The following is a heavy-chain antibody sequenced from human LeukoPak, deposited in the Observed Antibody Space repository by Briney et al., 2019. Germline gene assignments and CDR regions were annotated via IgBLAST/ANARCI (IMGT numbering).Heavy chain of an antibody. V-gene: IGHV4-59*01. CDR2: IYYSGST. Sequence: SETLSLTCAVYGGSFSGYHWSWIRQPPGKGLEWIGYIYYSGSTNYNPSLKSRVTISVDTSKNQFSLKLSSVTAADTAVYYCARGAFLEWLFFFDYWGQGTLVTVSS. J-gene: IGHJ4*02. CDR1: GGSFSGYH. D-gene: IGHD3-3*02. CDR3: ARGAFLEWLFFFDY.